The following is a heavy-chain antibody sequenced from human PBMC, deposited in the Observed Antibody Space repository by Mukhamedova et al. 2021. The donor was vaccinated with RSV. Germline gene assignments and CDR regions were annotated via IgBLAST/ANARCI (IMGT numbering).Heavy chain of an antibody. D-gene: IGHD2-21*01. CDR2: ET. Sequence: ETYFVDSVKGRFTMSRDNARNSLYLQMNSLRADDTAVYYCARWGGGGDMWTIDYWGQGALVTVSS. CDR3: ARWGGGGDMWTIDY. J-gene: IGHJ4*02. V-gene: IGHV3-7*01.